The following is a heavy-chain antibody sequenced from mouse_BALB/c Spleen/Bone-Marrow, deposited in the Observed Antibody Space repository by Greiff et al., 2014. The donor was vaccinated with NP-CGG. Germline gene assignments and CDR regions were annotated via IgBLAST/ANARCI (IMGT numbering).Heavy chain of an antibody. CDR1: GYSFTSYW. D-gene: IGHD2-3*01. CDR3: ARGDDGYYGDY. J-gene: IGHJ2*01. CDR2: IDPSDSET. Sequence: QVQLKESGPQLVRPGASVKIPCKASGYSFTSYWMHWVKQRPGQGLEWIGMIDPSDSETRLNQKFKDKATLTVDKSSSTAYMQLSSPTSEDSAVYYCARGDDGYYGDYWGQGTTLTVSS. V-gene: IGHV1S126*01.